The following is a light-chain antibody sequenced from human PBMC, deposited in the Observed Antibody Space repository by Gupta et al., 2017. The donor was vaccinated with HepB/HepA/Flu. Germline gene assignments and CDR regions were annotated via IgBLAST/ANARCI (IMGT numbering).Light chain of an antibody. CDR2: LGS. V-gene: IGKV2-28*01. J-gene: IGKJ4*01. CDR1: QSLLHSNGYHY. CDR3: IQALQTPLT. Sequence: DIVMTQSQPSLPVTPVEPASISCRSSQSLLHSNGYHYLDWYLKKTGQSPQLLIYLGSNRASGVPDRFSGSGSGTDVTLKISRVEAEDVGVYYCIQALQTPLTFGGGTKVEIK.